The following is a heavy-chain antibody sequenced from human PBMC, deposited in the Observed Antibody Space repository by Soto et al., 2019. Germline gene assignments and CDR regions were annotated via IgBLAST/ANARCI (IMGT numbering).Heavy chain of an antibody. D-gene: IGHD1-1*01. CDR1: GYIFTSYF. CDR2: VNASGGST. V-gene: IGHV1-46*03. J-gene: IGHJ4*02. Sequence: QVQLVQSGAEVKKPGASVKVSCKASGYIFTSYFLHWVRQAPGQGLEWMGVVNASGGSTNYAQMFQGRLTMTRDTSATTVYMELSSLRSEDTAVYYCARSIGIDYWFDYWGQGTLVTVSS. CDR3: ARSIGIDYWFDY.